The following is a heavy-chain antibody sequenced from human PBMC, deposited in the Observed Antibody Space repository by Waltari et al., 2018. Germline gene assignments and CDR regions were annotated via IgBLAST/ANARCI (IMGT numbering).Heavy chain of an antibody. J-gene: IGHJ4*02. CDR1: GFTFSSYD. CDR2: IGTAGDT. D-gene: IGHD6-19*01. CDR3: ARGDSSGWYYFDY. Sequence: EVQLVESGGGLVQPGGSLRLSCAASGFTFSSYDMHWVRQATGKGLEWVSAIGTAGDTYYPGSVKGRFTISRENAKNSLYLQMNSLRAGDTAVYYYARGDSSGWYYFDYWGQGTLVTVSS. V-gene: IGHV3-13*01.